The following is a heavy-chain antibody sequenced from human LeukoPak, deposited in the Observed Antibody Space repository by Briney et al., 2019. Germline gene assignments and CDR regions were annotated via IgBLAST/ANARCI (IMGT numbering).Heavy chain of an antibody. V-gene: IGHV3-21*01. CDR2: ISSSSSYI. D-gene: IGHD2-15*01. CDR1: GFTFSNAW. CDR3: ARDLEEYCSGGSCSLFDY. J-gene: IGHJ4*02. Sequence: GGSLRLSCAASGFTFSNAWMNWVRQAPGKGLEWVSSISSSSSYIYYADSVKGRFTISRDNAKNSLYLQMNSLRAEDTAVYYCARDLEEYCSGGSCSLFDYWGQGTLVTVSS.